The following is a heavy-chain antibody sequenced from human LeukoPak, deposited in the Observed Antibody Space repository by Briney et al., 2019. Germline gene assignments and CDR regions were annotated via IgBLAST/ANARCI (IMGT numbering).Heavy chain of an antibody. CDR3: ARGSVSNYYYYGMDV. V-gene: IGHV3-30*03. J-gene: IGHJ6*02. CDR2: ISYDGSNK. Sequence: PGGSLRLSCAASGFTFSSYGMHWVRQAPGKGLEWVAVISYDGSNKYYADSVKGRFTISRDNSKNTLYLQMNSLRAEDTAVYYCARGSVSNYYYYGMDVWGQGTTVTVSS. CDR1: GFTFSSYG.